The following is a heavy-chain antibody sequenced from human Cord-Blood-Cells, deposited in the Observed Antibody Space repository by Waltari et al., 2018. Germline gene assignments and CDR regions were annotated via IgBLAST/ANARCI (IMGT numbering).Heavy chain of an antibody. J-gene: IGHJ4*02. CDR1: GYTLTELS. CDR3: ATGGQCSGGSCYYFDY. D-gene: IGHD2-15*01. Sequence: QVQLVQSGAEVKKPGASVKVSCKVSGYTLTELSMPWVRQAPGKGLEWMGGFDPEDGETIYAQKFQGRVTMTEDTSTDTAYMELSSLRSEDTAVYYCATGGQCSGGSCYYFDYWGQGTLVTVSS. CDR2: FDPEDGET. V-gene: IGHV1-24*01.